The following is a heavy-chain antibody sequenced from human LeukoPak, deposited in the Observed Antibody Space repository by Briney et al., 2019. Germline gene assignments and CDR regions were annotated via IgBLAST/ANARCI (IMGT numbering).Heavy chain of an antibody. CDR1: GGSISSYF. CDR3: ARVFDDYYDSSADPPLWFDP. V-gene: IGHV4-59*01. J-gene: IGHJ5*02. Sequence: SETLSLTCTVSGGSISSYFWSWIRQPPGMGLEWIGYVYYSGSPNYNPSLKSRVTISVDTSKNQFSLRLRSVTAADAAVYYCARVFDDYYDSSADPPLWFDPWGQGTLVTVSS. D-gene: IGHD3-22*01. CDR2: VYYSGSP.